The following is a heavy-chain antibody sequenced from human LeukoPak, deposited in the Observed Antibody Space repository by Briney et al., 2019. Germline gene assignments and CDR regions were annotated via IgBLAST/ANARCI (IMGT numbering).Heavy chain of an antibody. Sequence: PGGPLTLSCAASGFTFNRYAMSGLRQAPGKGLEGVSAISGGGGSTCYADSVKGRFTISRDNSKNTLYLQMISLRAEDTAVYYCAKSSGFYESYYYMDVWGKGTTVTVSS. CDR1: GFTFNRYA. J-gene: IGHJ6*03. CDR2: ISGGGGST. CDR3: AKSSGFYESYYYMDV. D-gene: IGHD3-22*01. V-gene: IGHV3-23*01.